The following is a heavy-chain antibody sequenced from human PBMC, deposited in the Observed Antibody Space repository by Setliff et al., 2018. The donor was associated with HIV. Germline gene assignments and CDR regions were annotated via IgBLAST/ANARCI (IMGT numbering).Heavy chain of an antibody. Sequence: SETLSLTCTVSGGSIRSGSYSWSWIRQPAGQGLEWIGHVSSSGSSNYNPSLTSRVTISADTSKNQFSLNLRSVTAADTAVYYCAREAQYSSSWSGRRVTWFDAWGQGTPVTVSS. CDR3: AREAQYSSSWSGRRVTWFDA. CDR2: VSSSGSS. CDR1: GGSIRSGSYS. J-gene: IGHJ5*02. V-gene: IGHV4-61*09. D-gene: IGHD6-13*01.